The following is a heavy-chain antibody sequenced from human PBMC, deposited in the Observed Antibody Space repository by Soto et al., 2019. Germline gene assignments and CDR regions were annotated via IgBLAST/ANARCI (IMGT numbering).Heavy chain of an antibody. CDR2: ISSRGTIK. J-gene: IGHJ3*02. D-gene: IGHD2-15*01. CDR3: VRRIWDAMVVVSATRGVFDI. V-gene: IGHV3-48*03. Sequence: EVQLEESGGGLVQPGESLRLSCEASGFDLRDYEMNWVRQAPGKALEWDSHISSRGTIKAFADSLKGRFTISRDNARNSVYLEMNSLRVDDTAVYYCVRRIWDAMVVVSATRGVFDIWGQGTMVTVSS. CDR1: GFDLRDYE.